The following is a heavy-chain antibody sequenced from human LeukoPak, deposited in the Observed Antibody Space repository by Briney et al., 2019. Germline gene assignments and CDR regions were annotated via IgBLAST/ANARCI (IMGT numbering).Heavy chain of an antibody. CDR1: GFTVSSNY. Sequence: GGSLRLSCAASGFTVSSNYMSWVRQAPGKGLEWVSSISSSSSYIYYADSVKGRFTISRDNAKNSLYLQMNSLRAEDTAVYYCARVGSGLDYWGQGTLVTVSS. V-gene: IGHV3-21*01. D-gene: IGHD2-15*01. J-gene: IGHJ4*02. CDR2: ISSSSSYI. CDR3: ARVGSGLDY.